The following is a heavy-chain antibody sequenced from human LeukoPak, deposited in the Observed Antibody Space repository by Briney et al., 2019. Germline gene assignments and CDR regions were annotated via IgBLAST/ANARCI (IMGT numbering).Heavy chain of an antibody. D-gene: IGHD5-18*01. CDR1: GYTFTGYY. J-gene: IGHJ4*02. Sequence: GGSLRLSCAASGYTFTGYYMHWVRQAPGQGLEWMGWINPNSGGTNYAQKFQGRVTMTRDTSISTAYMELSRLRSDDTAVYYCARGEGGYSYDGLGWGQGTLVTVSS. V-gene: IGHV1-2*02. CDR3: ARGEGGYSYDGLG. CDR2: INPNSGGT.